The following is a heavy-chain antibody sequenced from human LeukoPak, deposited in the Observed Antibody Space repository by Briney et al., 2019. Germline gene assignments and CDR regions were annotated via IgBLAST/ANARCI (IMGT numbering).Heavy chain of an antibody. V-gene: IGHV3-66*01. D-gene: IGHD2-2*01. CDR3: ARVGDCGRASCYAIDY. CDR1: GFTVSSNY. CDR2: IYGGGST. Sequence: GGRLRLSCAASGFTVSSNYMSWVRQAPGKGLEWVSIIYGGGSTYYTDSVRGRFIISRDISKNTLYLQMNSLRAEDTAVYYCARVGDCGRASCYAIDYWGQGTLVTVSS. J-gene: IGHJ4*02.